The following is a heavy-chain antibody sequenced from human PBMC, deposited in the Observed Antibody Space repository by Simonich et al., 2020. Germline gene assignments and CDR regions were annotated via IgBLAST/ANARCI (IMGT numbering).Heavy chain of an antibody. V-gene: IGHV1-2*02. CDR2: INPTSGGT. J-gene: IGHJ3*02. CDR1: GYTFTGYY. D-gene: IGHD7-27*01. Sequence: QVQLVQSGAEVKKPGASVKVSCKASGYTFTGYYMHWGRQAPGQGLEWMGLINPTSGGTTSAQKFQGRVTMTRATSISTAYMELSRLRSDDTAVYYCARGPRWTGDDAFDIWGQGTMVTVSS. CDR3: ARGPRWTGDDAFDI.